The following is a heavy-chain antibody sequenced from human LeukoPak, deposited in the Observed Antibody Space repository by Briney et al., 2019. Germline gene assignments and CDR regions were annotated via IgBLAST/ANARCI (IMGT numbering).Heavy chain of an antibody. CDR2: INHSGST. V-gene: IGHV4-34*01. CDR3: ARHTHSYYYGSGSPFDY. Sequence: SETLSLTCAVYGGSFSGYYWRWIRQPPGKGLEWIGEINHSGSTNYNPFLKRRVTISVDTSKNQFSLKLSSVTAADTAVNYCARHTHSYYYGSGSPFDYWGQGTLVTVPS. D-gene: IGHD3-10*01. J-gene: IGHJ4*02. CDR1: GGSFSGYY.